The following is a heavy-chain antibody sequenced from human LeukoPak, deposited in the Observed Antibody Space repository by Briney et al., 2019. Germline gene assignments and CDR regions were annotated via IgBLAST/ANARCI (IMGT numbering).Heavy chain of an antibody. CDR2: IYYSGST. V-gene: IGHV4-59*01. CDR3: ARDHLKYYYYYMDV. J-gene: IGHJ6*03. Sequence: SETQSLTCTVSGGSISSYYWSWIRQPPGKGLEWIGYIYYSGSTNYNPSLKSRVTISVDTSKNQFSLKLSSVTAADTAVYYCARDHLKYYYYYMDVWGKGTTVTVSS. CDR1: GGSISSYY.